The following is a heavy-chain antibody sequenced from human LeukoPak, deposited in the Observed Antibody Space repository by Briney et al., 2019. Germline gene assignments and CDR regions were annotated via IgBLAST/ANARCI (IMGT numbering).Heavy chain of an antibody. CDR3: ARGTYYYGSGSYYSYYYYYYMDV. D-gene: IGHD3-10*01. CDR1: GVSISSSNSY. V-gene: IGHV4-39*01. CDR2: IYYSGNT. Sequence: SETLSLTCTVSGVSISSSNSYWGWIRQPPGKGLGWIGSIYYSGNTYYNASLKSQVSISIDTSKNQFSLKLSSVTAADTAVYYCARGTYYYGSGSYYSYYYYYYMDVWGKGTTVTVSS. J-gene: IGHJ6*03.